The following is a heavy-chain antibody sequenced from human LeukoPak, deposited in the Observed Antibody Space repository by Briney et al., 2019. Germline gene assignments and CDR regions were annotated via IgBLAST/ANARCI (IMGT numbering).Heavy chain of an antibody. CDR2: IYQSGST. D-gene: IGHD4-17*01. CDR1: GYSISSGYH. CDR3: ARIDYGDYHYYYYYMDV. J-gene: IGHJ6*03. V-gene: IGHV4-38-2*02. Sequence: SETLSLTCSVSGYSISSGYHWAWIRQAPGKGLEWMGSIYQSGSTYDNMSLKSRVSLSVDTSRNQFSLKLSSVTAADTAVYYCARIDYGDYHYYYYYMDVWGKGTTVTVSS.